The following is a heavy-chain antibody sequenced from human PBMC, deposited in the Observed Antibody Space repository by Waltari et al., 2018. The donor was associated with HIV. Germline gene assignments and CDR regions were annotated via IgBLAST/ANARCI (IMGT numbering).Heavy chain of an antibody. V-gene: IGHV4-61*02. CDR1: GGSISSGSYY. CDR3: AREDTMVRGVVDPYYYYGMDV. D-gene: IGHD3-10*01. J-gene: IGHJ6*02. Sequence: QVQLQESGPGLVKPSQTLSLTCTVSGGSISSGSYYWCWLRQHAGKGLEWIGRIYTSGSTNYNPSLKSRVTISVDTSKNQFSLKLSSVTAADTAVYYCAREDTMVRGVVDPYYYYGMDVWGQGTTVTVSS. CDR2: IYTSGST.